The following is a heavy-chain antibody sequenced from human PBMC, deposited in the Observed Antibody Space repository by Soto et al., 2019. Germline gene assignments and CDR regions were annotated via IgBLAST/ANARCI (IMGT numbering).Heavy chain of an antibody. D-gene: IGHD6-6*01. V-gene: IGHV3-21*04. CDR1: GFTFSSYS. J-gene: IGHJ4*02. Sequence: EVQLVESGGGLVKPGGSLRLSCAASGFTFSSYSMNWVRQAPGKGLEWVSSISSSSSYIYYADSVKGRFTISRDNAKNSLYLQMNSLRAEDTALYYCAKGAERYSSSPFDYWGQGTLVTVSS. CDR2: ISSSSSYI. CDR3: AKGAERYSSSPFDY.